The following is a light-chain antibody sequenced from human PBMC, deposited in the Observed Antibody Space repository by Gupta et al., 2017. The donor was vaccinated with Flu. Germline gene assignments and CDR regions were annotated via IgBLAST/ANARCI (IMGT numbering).Light chain of an antibody. CDR1: SSDIGYYKY. CDR2: DVT. Sequence: QSALTQPASVSGSPGQSITISCTGTSSDIGYYKYVSWYQQSPGKGSQLIIYDVTSRPSGVSDRFSGSKCGNTASLTISGLQAEDEAVYHCSSFTATAQVIFSGGTKLTVL. V-gene: IGLV2-14*01. J-gene: IGLJ2*01. CDR3: SSFTATAQVI.